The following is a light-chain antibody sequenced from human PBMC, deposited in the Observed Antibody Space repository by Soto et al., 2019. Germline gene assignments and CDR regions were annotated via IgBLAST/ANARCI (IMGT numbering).Light chain of an antibody. CDR1: SSDVGGYNY. V-gene: IGLV2-14*01. CDR3: SSYTSSSTS. J-gene: IGLJ1*01. Sequence: QSALTQPASVSGSPGQSITISCTGTSSDVGGYNYVSWYQQHPGKVPKLMIYDVSNRPSGVSNRFSGSKSGNTASLTISGLQAEDEADYYCSSYTSSSTSFGTGTKLTVL. CDR2: DVS.